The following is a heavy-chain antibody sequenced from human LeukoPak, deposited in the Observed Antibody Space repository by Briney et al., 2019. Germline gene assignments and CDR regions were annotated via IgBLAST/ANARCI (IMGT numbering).Heavy chain of an antibody. Sequence: TVRLSCEASGHTHTVYYMHCVPDAPGEGLEWMGGINPHRGGTNYTQKLQGRVTMTRDPTIRTAYMGLSRLRSDDTAAYYCARNGGIRPFGETNHPLYNWFVPWGQGHLVTVSS. D-gene: IGHD3-10*01. J-gene: IGHJ5*02. V-gene: IGHV1-2*02. CDR1: GHTHTVYY. CDR2: INPHRGGT. CDR3: ARNGGIRPFGETNHPLYNWFVP.